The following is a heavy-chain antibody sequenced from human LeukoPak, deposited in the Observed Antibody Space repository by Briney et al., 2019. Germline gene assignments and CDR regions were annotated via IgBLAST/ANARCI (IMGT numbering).Heavy chain of an antibody. Sequence: SETLSLTCSVSGGSISSYYWTWIRQPAGKGLEWIGHIYTTGTTNYNPSVKSRVTMSADTSKNQFSLRLTSVTAADTAVYYCARVYYSRFDPWGQGTLVTVSS. CDR2: IYTTGTT. J-gene: IGHJ5*02. D-gene: IGHD3-10*01. CDR3: ARVYYSRFDP. CDR1: GGSISSYY. V-gene: IGHV4-4*07.